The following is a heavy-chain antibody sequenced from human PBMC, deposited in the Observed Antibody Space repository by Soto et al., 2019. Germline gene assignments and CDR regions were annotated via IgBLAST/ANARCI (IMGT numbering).Heavy chain of an antibody. CDR1: GGSISSSSYY. D-gene: IGHD5-18*01. V-gene: IGHV4-39*01. CDR2: IYYSGST. CDR3: AGAVDTALVPFDY. J-gene: IGHJ4*02. Sequence: QLQLQESGPGLVKPSETLSLTCTVSGGSISSSSYYWGWIRQPPGKGLEWIGSIYYSGSTYYNPSLKSRVTLSVDTSKNQFSLKLSSVTAADTDVYYCAGAVDTALVPFDYWGQGTLVTVSS.